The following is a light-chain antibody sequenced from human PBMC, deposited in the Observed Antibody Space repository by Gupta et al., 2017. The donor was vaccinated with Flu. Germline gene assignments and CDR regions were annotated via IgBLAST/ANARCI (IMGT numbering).Light chain of an antibody. CDR1: QGVSNY. V-gene: IGKV1-27*01. J-gene: IGKJ1*01. CDR2: AAS. CDR3: QQYNTVPWT. Sequence: PASLSASVGDRVTITCRTSQGVSNYLAWYQQKPGKVPRLLIYAASTLRSGVPSRFSGSGSEADFTLTISSLQPEDVATYYCQQYNTVPWTFGQGTKMEIK.